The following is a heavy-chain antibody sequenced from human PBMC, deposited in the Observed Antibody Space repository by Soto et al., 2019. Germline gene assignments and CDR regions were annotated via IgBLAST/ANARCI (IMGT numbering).Heavy chain of an antibody. Sequence: QVQLQESGPGLVKPSETLSLTCTVSGGSVSSGSYYWSWIRQPPGKGLEWIGYIYYSGSTNYNPSLKSRVTISIDTSKNQFSLKLSSVTAADTAVYYCTRDDSGAPGGMDVWGQGTTVTVSS. J-gene: IGHJ6*02. D-gene: IGHD4-17*01. CDR3: TRDDSGAPGGMDV. V-gene: IGHV4-61*01. CDR1: GGSVSSGSYY. CDR2: IYYSGST.